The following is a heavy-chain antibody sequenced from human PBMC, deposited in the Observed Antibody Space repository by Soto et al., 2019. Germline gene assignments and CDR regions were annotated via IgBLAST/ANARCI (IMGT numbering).Heavy chain of an antibody. Sequence: QLQLQESGSGLVKPSQTLSLTCAVSGGSISSGGYSWSWIRQPPGKGLEWIGYIYHSGSTYYNPSLNIRVTTSVDRSKYQFSLKLSSVTAADTAVYYCARENLYYFDYWGQGTLVTVSS. CDR2: IYHSGST. CDR3: ARENLYYFDY. J-gene: IGHJ4*02. CDR1: GGSISSGGYS. V-gene: IGHV4-30-2*01.